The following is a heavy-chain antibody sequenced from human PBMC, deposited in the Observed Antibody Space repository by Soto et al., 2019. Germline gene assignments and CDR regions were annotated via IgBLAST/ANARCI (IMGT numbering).Heavy chain of an antibody. Sequence: GESLKISCKGSGYSFTSYWIGWVRQMPGKGLEWMGIIYPGDSDTRYSPSFQGQVTISADKSISTAYLQWSSLKASDTAMYYCARHGLAAAGTDLGYYYYGMDVWGQGTTVTVSS. V-gene: IGHV5-51*01. J-gene: IGHJ6*02. CDR3: ARHGLAAAGTDLGYYYYGMDV. CDR1: GYSFTSYW. CDR2: IYPGDSDT. D-gene: IGHD6-13*01.